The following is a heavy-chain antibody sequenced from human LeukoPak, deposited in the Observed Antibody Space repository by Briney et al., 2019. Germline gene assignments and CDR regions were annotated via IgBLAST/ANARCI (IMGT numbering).Heavy chain of an antibody. Sequence: ASVKVSCKASGYTFTSYDINWVRQATGQGLEWMGWMNPNSGNTGYAQKFQGRVTITRNTSISTAYMELSSLRSEDTAVYYCARGLRFMEWFTNDAFDIWGQGTMVTVSS. V-gene: IGHV1-8*03. CDR3: ARGLRFMEWFTNDAFDI. CDR2: MNPNSGNT. CDR1: GYTFTSYD. D-gene: IGHD3-3*01. J-gene: IGHJ3*02.